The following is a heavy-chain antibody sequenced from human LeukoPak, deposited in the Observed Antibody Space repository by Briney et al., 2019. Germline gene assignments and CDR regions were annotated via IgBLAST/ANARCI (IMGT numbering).Heavy chain of an antibody. J-gene: IGHJ4*02. CDR2: INPNSGGT. V-gene: IGHV1-2*06. CDR1: GYTLTDYY. CDR3: AKEGRSLQTY. Sequence: ASVKVSCKASGYTLTDYYMHWVRQAPGQGLEWMGRINPNSGGTNYAQKFQGRVTMTRDTSISTVYMELSRLRSDDTAVYYCAKEGRSLQTYWGQGTLVTVSS. D-gene: IGHD5-24*01.